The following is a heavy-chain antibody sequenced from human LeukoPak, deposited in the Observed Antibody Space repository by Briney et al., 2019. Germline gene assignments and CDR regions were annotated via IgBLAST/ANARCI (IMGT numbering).Heavy chain of an antibody. CDR2: ISNTGSFI. J-gene: IGHJ4*02. CDR1: GFTFSSYA. D-gene: IGHD3-10*01. Sequence: PGGSLRLSCAASGFTFSSYAMSWVRRAPGKGLEWVSYISNTGSFISYADSLKGRFTISRDNAKNSLYLQMNSLRAEDAAAYYCVRARGAGPGAHFDYWGQGTLVTVSS. CDR3: VRARGAGPGAHFDY. V-gene: IGHV3-21*05.